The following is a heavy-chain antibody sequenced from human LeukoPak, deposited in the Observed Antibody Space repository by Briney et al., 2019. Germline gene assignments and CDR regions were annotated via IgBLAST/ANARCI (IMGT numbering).Heavy chain of an antibody. CDR1: GGSISSSY. Sequence: PSETLSLTCSISGGSISSSYWNWIRQPAGKGLEWIGRISTSGTTNYSPSLKGRLTMSIDTSKKQFSLNSRSVTAADTAMYYCARDMGGGWFDPWGQGALVTVSS. CDR2: ISTSGTT. J-gene: IGHJ5*02. CDR3: ARDMGGGWFDP. V-gene: IGHV4-4*07. D-gene: IGHD1-26*01.